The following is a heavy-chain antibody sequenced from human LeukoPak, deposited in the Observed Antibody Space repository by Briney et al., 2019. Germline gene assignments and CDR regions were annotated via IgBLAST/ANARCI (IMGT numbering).Heavy chain of an antibody. CDR3: ARVACSGGSCYFEYFQH. V-gene: IGHV1-69*05. Sequence: SVKVSCKASGSTFSSYAISWVRQAPGQGLEWMGGIIPIFGTANYAQKFQGRVTITTDESTSTAYMELSSLRSEDTAVYYCARVACSGGSCYFEYFQHWGQGTLVTVSS. J-gene: IGHJ1*01. CDR2: IIPIFGTA. D-gene: IGHD2-15*01. CDR1: GSTFSSYA.